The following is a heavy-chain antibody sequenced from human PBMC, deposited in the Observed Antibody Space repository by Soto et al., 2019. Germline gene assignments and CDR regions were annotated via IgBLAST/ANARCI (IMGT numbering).Heavy chain of an antibody. CDR1: GFTFSGSA. CDR3: TSATEYYYDSSGYSDAFDI. CDR2: IRSKANSYAT. D-gene: IGHD3-22*01. V-gene: IGHV3-73*02. J-gene: IGHJ3*02. Sequence: EVQLVESGGGLVQPGGSLKLSCAASGFTFSGSAMHWVRQASGKGLEWVGRIRSKANSYATAYAASVKGRFTISRDDSKNTAYLQMNSLKAEDTAVYYCTSATEYYYDSSGYSDAFDIWGQGTMVTVSS.